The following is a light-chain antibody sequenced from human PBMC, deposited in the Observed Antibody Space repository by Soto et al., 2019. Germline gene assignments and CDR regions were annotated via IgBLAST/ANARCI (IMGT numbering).Light chain of an antibody. CDR2: GAS. Sequence: ESVLTQSPGTLSMSPGERATLSCRASQSVSSSYLAWYQQKPGQAPRLLIYGASSRATGIPDRFSGSGSGTLFTLTISRLEPEDFAVYYCQQYGSSPFTFGPGTKVDIK. J-gene: IGKJ3*01. CDR3: QQYGSSPFT. V-gene: IGKV3-20*01. CDR1: QSVSSSY.